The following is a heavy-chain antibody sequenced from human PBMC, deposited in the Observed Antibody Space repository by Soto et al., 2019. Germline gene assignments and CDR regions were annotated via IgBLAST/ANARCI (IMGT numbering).Heavy chain of an antibody. CDR3: AIGLATDIVHYYYYGMDV. V-gene: IGHV5-10-1*01. CDR2: IDPSDSYT. CDR1: GYSFTSYW. Sequence: GESLKISCKGSGYSFTSYWISWVRQMPGKGLEWMGRIDPSDSYTNCSPSFQGHVTISADKSISTAYLQWSSLKASDTAMYYCAIGLATDIVHYYYYGMDVWGQGTTVTVSS. J-gene: IGHJ6*02. D-gene: IGHD2-8*01.